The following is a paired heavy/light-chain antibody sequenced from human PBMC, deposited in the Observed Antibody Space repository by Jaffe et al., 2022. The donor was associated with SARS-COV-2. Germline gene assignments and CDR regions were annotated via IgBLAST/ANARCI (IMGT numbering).Heavy chain of an antibody. J-gene: IGHJ4*02. CDR2: VKNDGST. D-gene: IGHD2-15*01. CDR3: AREGGLCDIPACNKYFDN. CDR1: GFTFSNYW. Sequence: EVHLVESGGGLVQPGGSLRLSCAVSGFTFSNYWMHWVRQVPGEGLVWVARVKNDGSTVYADSVKGRFTISRDNAKNTLYLQMDNLRAGDTAVYYCAREGGLCDIPACNKYFDNWGQGILVTVSS. V-gene: IGHV3-74*01.
Light chain of an antibody. CDR1: QSISNW. CDR2: EAS. CDR3: QQYGGSPT. V-gene: IGKV1-5*03. Sequence: DIQMTQSPSILSASVGDRVTITCRASQSISNWLAWYQQKPGKAPNLLIYEASNLESGVPSRFSGSGSGTEFTLAISSLQPDDFATYYCQQYGGSPTFGQGTKVEIK. J-gene: IGKJ1*01.